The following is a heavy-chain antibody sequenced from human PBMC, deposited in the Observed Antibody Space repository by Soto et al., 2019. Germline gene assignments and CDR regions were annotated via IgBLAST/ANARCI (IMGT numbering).Heavy chain of an antibody. Sequence: QVRLVQSGAEVKKPGASVKVSCKASGFTFSNYGITWLRQAPGQGPEWMGWISASKGNTNYAQKFQDRVTMITDSSTSTTYMELRRLRSDDMAVYYCASRSGQLPYYFDYWGQGTQVTVSA. CDR3: ASRSGQLPYYFDY. CDR2: ISASKGNT. CDR1: GFTFSNYG. J-gene: IGHJ4*02. V-gene: IGHV1-18*03. D-gene: IGHD6-6*01.